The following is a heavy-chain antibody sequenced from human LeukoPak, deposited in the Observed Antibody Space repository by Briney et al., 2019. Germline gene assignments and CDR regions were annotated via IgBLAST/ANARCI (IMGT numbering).Heavy chain of an antibody. CDR3: ARVQRGIAVALDY. D-gene: IGHD6-19*01. J-gene: IGHJ4*02. V-gene: IGHV3-48*03. CDR1: GFTFSSYE. Sequence: GGSLRLSCAASGFTFSSYEMDWVRQAPGKGLEWVSYISTTCSSIYYADSVKGRFTISRDNVKNLLYLQMNSLRAEDTAVYYCARVQRGIAVALDYWGQGTLATVSS. CDR2: ISTTCSSI.